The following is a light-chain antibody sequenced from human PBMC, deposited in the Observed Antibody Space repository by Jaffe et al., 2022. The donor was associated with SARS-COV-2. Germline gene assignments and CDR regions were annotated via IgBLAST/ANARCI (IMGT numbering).Light chain of an antibody. J-gene: IGLJ2*01. V-gene: IGLV2-14*01. Sequence: QSALTQPASVSGSPGQSITISCTGTSSDIGGYKYVSWYQQYPGKAPKLMIYDVSNRPSGVSNRFSGSKSGNTASLTISGLQAEDEADYYCSSFTGSSTIFGGGTKLTVL. CDR3: SSFTGSSTI. CDR1: SSDIGGYKY. CDR2: DVS.